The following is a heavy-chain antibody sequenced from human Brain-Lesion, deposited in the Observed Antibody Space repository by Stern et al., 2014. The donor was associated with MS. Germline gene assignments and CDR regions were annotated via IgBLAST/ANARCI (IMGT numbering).Heavy chain of an antibody. J-gene: IGHJ6*02. CDR2: IFNSGST. CDR3: ARGRVVPGFQYYATDV. D-gene: IGHD2-2*01. V-gene: IGHV4-61*02. CDR1: GGSISSGGYY. Sequence: VQLVESGPGLVKPSQTLSLSCTVSGGSISSGGYYWSWIRQPAGKGLEWIGRIFNSGSTSYNPSPKSRGPTSNDQPQKPFPPRVTSRTAADTAVYYCARGRVVPGFQYYATDVWGQGTTVIVSS.